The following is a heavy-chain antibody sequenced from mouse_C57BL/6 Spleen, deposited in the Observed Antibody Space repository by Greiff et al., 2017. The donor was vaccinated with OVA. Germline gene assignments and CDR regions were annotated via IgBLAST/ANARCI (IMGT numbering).Heavy chain of an antibody. D-gene: IGHD2-4*01. CDR1: GYTFTSYW. V-gene: IGHV1-55*01. CDR2: IYPGSGSN. J-gene: IGHJ2*01. CDR3: ARYDYDDFDY. Sequence: QVQLQQPGAELVKPGASVKMSCKASGYTFTSYWITWVKQRPGQGLERIGDIYPGSGSNNYNEKFKSKATLTVDTSSSTAYMQLSSLTSEDSAVYYCARYDYDDFDYWGQGTTLTVSS.